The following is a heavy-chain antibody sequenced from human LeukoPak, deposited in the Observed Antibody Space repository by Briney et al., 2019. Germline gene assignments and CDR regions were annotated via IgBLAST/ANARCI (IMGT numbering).Heavy chain of an antibody. CDR2: ISGSGGST. V-gene: IGHV3-23*01. CDR3: AKGGESYYDSSGYYLAFNWFDP. Sequence: GGSLRLSCAASGFTFSSYAMSWVRQAPGKGLEWVSAISGSGGSTYYADSVKGRFTISRDNSKNTLYLQMNSLRAEDTAVYYCAKGGESYYDSSGYYLAFNWFDPWGQGALVTVSS. J-gene: IGHJ5*02. D-gene: IGHD3-22*01. CDR1: GFTFSSYA.